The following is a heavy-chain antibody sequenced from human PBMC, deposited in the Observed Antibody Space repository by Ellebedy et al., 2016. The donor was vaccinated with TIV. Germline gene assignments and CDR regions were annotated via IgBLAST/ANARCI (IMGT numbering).Heavy chain of an antibody. J-gene: IGHJ4*02. CDR2: IYYSGST. D-gene: IGHD3-16*02. Sequence: LRLXCTVSGGSISSGGYYWSWIRQHPGKGLEWIGYIYYSGSTYYNPSLKSRVTISVDTSKNQFSLKLSSVTAADTAVYYCARDGWGVIPYWGQGTLVTVSS. V-gene: IGHV4-31*03. CDR1: GGSISSGGYY. CDR3: ARDGWGVIPY.